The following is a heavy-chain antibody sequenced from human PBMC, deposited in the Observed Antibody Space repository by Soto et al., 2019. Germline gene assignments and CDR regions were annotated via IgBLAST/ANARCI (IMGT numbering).Heavy chain of an antibody. V-gene: IGHV4-30-4*08. Sequence: PSETLSPTCTAPGGSISSGDYYWSWIRQARGKGGEWIGDIYGSGSTYYSPSLKSRVTISVDTSKNRFSLKLSSVSAADTALYYCARGSALRDIVVVPAAINGLGYNWFDPWGQGTLVTVSS. CDR1: GGSISSGDYY. J-gene: IGHJ5*02. D-gene: IGHD2-2*02. CDR2: IYGSGST. CDR3: ARGSALRDIVVVPAAINGLGYNWFDP.